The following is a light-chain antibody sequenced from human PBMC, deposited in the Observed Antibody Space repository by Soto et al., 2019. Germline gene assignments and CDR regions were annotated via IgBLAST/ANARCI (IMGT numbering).Light chain of an antibody. V-gene: IGKV1-5*01. CDR2: EAR. CDR1: QSISSW. J-gene: IGKJ1*01. CDR3: QQYDSYPST. Sequence: DIQMTQSPSTLSASVGDRVTITCRASQSISSWLAWYLQKPGKAPKLLIYEARNLESGVPSRFSGGGSGTEFTLTVSSLQPDDFATYYCQQYDSYPSTFGQGTKVDIK.